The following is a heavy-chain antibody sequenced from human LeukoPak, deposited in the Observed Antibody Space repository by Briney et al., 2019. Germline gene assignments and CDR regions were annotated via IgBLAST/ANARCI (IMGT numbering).Heavy chain of an antibody. CDR2: INPNSGGT. Sequence: APVKVSCKASGYTFTGYYMHWVRQAPGQGLEWMGWINPNSGGTNYAQKLQGRVTMTTDTSTSTAYMELSSLRSEDTAVYYCAAYHDFLTGLTKSHDYWGQGTLVTVSS. CDR1: GYTFTGYY. D-gene: IGHD3-9*01. J-gene: IGHJ4*02. V-gene: IGHV1-2*02. CDR3: AAYHDFLTGLTKSHDY.